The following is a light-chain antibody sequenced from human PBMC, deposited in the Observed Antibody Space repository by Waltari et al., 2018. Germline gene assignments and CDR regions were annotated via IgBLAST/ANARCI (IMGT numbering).Light chain of an antibody. CDR1: QSVLYSSNSRNY. CDR3: QQYYSAPRT. CDR2: WAS. V-gene: IGKV4-1*01. J-gene: IGKJ1*01. Sequence: DIVMTQSPDSLAVSLGERATINCKSSQSVLYSSNSRNYLAWFQQKPGQPPKLVIYWASTRESGVPDRFSGSGSGTDFTLTISSLQAEDVAIYYCQQYYSAPRTFGQGTKVKSN.